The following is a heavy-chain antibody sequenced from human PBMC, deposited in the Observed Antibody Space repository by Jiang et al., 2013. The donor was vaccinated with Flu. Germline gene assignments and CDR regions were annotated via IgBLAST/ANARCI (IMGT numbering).Heavy chain of an antibody. D-gene: IGHD3-10*01. CDR1: GDSVSHYN. CDR3: ARRVDASGEFPHLNWFDP. CDR2: IYYNGDT. V-gene: IGHV4-59*08. J-gene: IGHJ5*02. Sequence: GPGLVKPSETLSLTCTVSGDSVSHYNWNWIRRPPGKGLEWIGYIYYNGDTLYNPSLESRVAISLDTSKNQFSPKLTSMTASDTAVYFXARRVDASGEFPHLNWFDPWGQGILVTVPQ.